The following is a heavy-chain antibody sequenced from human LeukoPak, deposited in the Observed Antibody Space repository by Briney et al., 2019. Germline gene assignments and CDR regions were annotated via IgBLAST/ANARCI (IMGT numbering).Heavy chain of an antibody. CDR3: ARQTGSGLFTLP. V-gene: IGHV4-39*01. Sequence: SETLSLTCTVSGGSISSTSYYWAWIRQSPGKGLEWIGSIYYTGNTYYNASLKSRVTISIDTSKNQISLRLTSVTATDTAMYYCARQTGSGLFTLPGGQGTLVTVSS. J-gene: IGHJ4*02. CDR2: IYYTGNT. D-gene: IGHD3/OR15-3a*01. CDR1: GGSISSTSYY.